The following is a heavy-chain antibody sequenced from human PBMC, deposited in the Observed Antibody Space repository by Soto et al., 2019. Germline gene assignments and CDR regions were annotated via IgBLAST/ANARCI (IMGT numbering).Heavy chain of an antibody. CDR1: GGSVNSDTFY. D-gene: IGHD6-6*01. Sequence: QVHLQESGPGQVKPSETLSLICTVSGGSVNSDTFYWSWIRQHPGRGLEWIGYIYYTGSTNYNPSLKSRVTISIDPSRNQFSLKLSSVTAADTAVYYCAREFSNSPEAFDSWGQGSLVTVSS. V-gene: IGHV4-61*01. J-gene: IGHJ4*02. CDR2: IYYTGST. CDR3: AREFSNSPEAFDS.